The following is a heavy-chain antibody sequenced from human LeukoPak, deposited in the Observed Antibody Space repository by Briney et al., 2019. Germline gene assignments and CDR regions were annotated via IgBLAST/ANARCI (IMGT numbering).Heavy chain of an antibody. CDR2: INHSGST. CDR1: GGSFSGYY. CDR3: ARHIPLGSSGYYFDY. J-gene: IGHJ4*02. Sequence: SETLSLTCAVYGGSFSGYYWSWIRQPPGKGLEWIGEINHSGSTNYNPSLKSRVTIPVDTSKNQFSLKLSSVTAADTAVYYCARHIPLGSSGYYFDYWGQGTLVTVSS. V-gene: IGHV4-34*01. D-gene: IGHD6-6*01.